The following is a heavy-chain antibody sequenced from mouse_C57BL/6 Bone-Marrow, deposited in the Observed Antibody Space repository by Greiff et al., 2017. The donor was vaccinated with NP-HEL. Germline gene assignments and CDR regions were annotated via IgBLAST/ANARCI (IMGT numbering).Heavy chain of an antibody. CDR2: IDPSDSYT. V-gene: IGHV1-69*01. J-gene: IGHJ2*01. Sequence: QVQLQQPGAELVMPGASVKLSCKASGYTFTSYWMHWVKQRPGHGLEWIGEIDPSDSYTNYNQKFKGKSTLTVDKSSSTAYMQLSSLTSEDSAVYYCARRGVGSSSYLDYWGQGTTLTVSS. CDR1: GYTFTSYW. D-gene: IGHD1-1*01. CDR3: ARRGVGSSSYLDY.